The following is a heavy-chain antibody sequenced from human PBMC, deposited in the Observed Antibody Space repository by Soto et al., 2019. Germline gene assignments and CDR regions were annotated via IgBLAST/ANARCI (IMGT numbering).Heavy chain of an antibody. V-gene: IGHV5-51*01. Sequence: GESLKISCKGSGYSFTNYWVGWVRQMPGKGLEWMAIIYPGDSDTRYSPSFQGQVTISADKSISTAYLQWSSLKASDTAMYYCGTAMVRGLITRFDYWGQGTLVTVSS. CDR3: GTAMVRGLITRFDY. D-gene: IGHD3-10*01. J-gene: IGHJ4*02. CDR1: GYSFTNYW. CDR2: IYPGDSDT.